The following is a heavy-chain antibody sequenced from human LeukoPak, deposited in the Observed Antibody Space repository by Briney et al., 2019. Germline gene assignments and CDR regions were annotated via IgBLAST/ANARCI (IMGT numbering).Heavy chain of an antibody. D-gene: IGHD6-13*01. Sequence: GGSLRLSCAASGFTFSSYGMSWVRQAPGKGLEWVSAISGSGGSTYYADSVKGRFTISRDNSKNTLYLQMNSLRAEDTAVYYCAKDRKAGYSSSWDSLGYWGQGTLVTVSS. CDR3: AKDRKAGYSSSWDSLGY. CDR1: GFTFSSYG. V-gene: IGHV3-23*01. J-gene: IGHJ4*02. CDR2: ISGSGGST.